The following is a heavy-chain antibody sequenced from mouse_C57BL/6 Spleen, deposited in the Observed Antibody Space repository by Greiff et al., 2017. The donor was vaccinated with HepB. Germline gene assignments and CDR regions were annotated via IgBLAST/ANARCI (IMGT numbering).Heavy chain of an antibody. CDR2: IYPGSGST. J-gene: IGHJ1*03. V-gene: IGHV1-55*01. Sequence: QVQLQQPGAELVKPGASVKMSCKASGYTFTTYWITWVKQRPGQGLEWIGDIYPGSGSTNYNEKFKSKATLTVDTSSSTAYLQLSSLTSEDSAVDYCERDCYGTERYFDGWGTGTTVTVSS. D-gene: IGHD1-1*01. CDR1: GYTFTTYW. CDR3: ERDCYGTERYFDG.